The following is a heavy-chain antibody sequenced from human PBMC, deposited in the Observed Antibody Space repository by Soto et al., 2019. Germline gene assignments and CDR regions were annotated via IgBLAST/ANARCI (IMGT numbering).Heavy chain of an antibody. CDR3: ARDFYMREPNYFDY. CDR1: GFTFSSYG. CDR2: IWYDGGNK. D-gene: IGHD1-1*01. V-gene: IGHV3-33*01. J-gene: IGHJ4*02. Sequence: PGGSLRLSCAASGFTFSSYGMHWVRQAPGKGLEWVAVIWYDGGNKYYADSVKGRFTISRDNSMSTLYLQMNSLRAEDTAVYYCARDFYMREPNYFDYSGQGTLVTVSS.